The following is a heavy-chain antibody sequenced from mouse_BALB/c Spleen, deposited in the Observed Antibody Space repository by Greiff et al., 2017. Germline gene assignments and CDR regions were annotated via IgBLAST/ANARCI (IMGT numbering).Heavy chain of an antibody. Sequence: VQRVESGPGLVAPSQSLSITCTVSGFSLTGYGVNWVRQPPGKGLEWLGMIWGDGSTDYNSALKSRLSISKDNSKSQVFLKMNSLQTDDTARYDCARAPSRDWYFDVWGAGTTVTVSS. CDR2: IWGDGST. J-gene: IGHJ1*01. CDR1: GFSLTGYG. CDR3: ARAPSRDWYFDV. D-gene: IGHD3-3*01. V-gene: IGHV2-6-7*01.